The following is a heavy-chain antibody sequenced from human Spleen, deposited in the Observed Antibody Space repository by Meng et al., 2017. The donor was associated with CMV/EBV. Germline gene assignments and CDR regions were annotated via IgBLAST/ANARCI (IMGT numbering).Heavy chain of an antibody. CDR3: ARGKVTYYYDSSGYDY. V-gene: IGHV3-74*01. CDR1: GFTFSSYW. Sequence: GESLKISCAASGFTFSSYWMHWVRQAPGKGLVWVSRINSDGSSTSYADSVKGRFTISRDNAKNTLYLQMNSLRAEDTAVYYCARGKVTYYYDSSGYDYWGQGTLVTVSS. D-gene: IGHD3-22*01. J-gene: IGHJ4*02. CDR2: INSDGSST.